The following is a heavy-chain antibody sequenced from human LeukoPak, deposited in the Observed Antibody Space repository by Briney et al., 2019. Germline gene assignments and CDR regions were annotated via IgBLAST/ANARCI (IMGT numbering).Heavy chain of an antibody. CDR3: VMDMDV. Sequence: GGSLRLSCAASGFMFSSYWMNRVRQAPGKGLEWVANIKEDGSAKYYVDSVKGRFTISRDNAKNSLYLQMNSLRAEDTAVYYCVMDMDVWGQGTTVTVSS. CDR2: IKEDGSAK. V-gene: IGHV3-7*05. CDR1: GFMFSSYW. J-gene: IGHJ6*02.